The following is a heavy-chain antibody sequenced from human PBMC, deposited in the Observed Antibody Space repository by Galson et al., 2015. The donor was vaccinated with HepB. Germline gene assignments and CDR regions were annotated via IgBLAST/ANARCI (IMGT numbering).Heavy chain of an antibody. D-gene: IGHD3-9*01. Sequence: SVKVSCKASGYTFTRYAVNWVRQAPGQGLEWMGWINTNTGNPTYAQAFTGRFVFSLDTADSTAYLQISSLRAEDTAVHYCARERQSEVSATGYYPYYYYGMDVWGQGTTVTVSS. V-gene: IGHV7-4-1*02. CDR1: GYTFTRYA. CDR2: INTNTGNP. CDR3: ARERQSEVSATGYYPYYYYGMDV. J-gene: IGHJ6*02.